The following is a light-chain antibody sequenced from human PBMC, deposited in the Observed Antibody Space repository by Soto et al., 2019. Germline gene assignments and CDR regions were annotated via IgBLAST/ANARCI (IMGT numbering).Light chain of an antibody. CDR3: QQDYNSLT. Sequence: PGGRATLSCRASQSVSSSYLTWYQQKPGQAPRLLIYGASTRATSIPARFSGSGSGTDFTLTISSLQPEDFAVYYCQQDYNSLTFGGGTKVDIK. CDR1: QSVSSSY. CDR2: GAS. V-gene: IGKV3D-7*01. J-gene: IGKJ4*01.